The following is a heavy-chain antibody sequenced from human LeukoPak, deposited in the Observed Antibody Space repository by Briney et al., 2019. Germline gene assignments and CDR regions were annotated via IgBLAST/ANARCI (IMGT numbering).Heavy chain of an antibody. J-gene: IGHJ4*02. CDR2: ISYDGSNK. CDR1: GFTFSSYA. CDR3: AKSARIAAPAGDY. D-gene: IGHD6-6*01. V-gene: IGHV3-30-3*02. Sequence: GGSLRLSCAASGFTFSSYAMHWVRQAPGKGLEWVAVISYDGSNKYYADSVKGRFTISRDNSKNTLYLQMNSLRAEDTAVYYCAKSARIAAPAGDYWGQGTLVTVSS.